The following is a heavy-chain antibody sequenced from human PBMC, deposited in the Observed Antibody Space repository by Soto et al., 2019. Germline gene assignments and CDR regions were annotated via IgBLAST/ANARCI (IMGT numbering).Heavy chain of an antibody. CDR3: ASQEYCDSSGYIY. CDR1: GYTFTTYA. CDR2: ITTGNRNT. D-gene: IGHD3-22*01. J-gene: IGHJ4*02. V-gene: IGHV1-3*04. Sequence: QVQLVQSGAEEKKPGASVKDSCKASGYTFTTYAMHWVRQAPGQRLEWMGWITTGNRNTKYSQKLQGRVTITRYTHASPAYMQLSSLRSEDTAVYYGASQEYCDSSGYIYLGQGTLVTVSS.